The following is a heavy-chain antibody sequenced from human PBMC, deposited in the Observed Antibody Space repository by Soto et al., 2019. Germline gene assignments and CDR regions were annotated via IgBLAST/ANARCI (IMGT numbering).Heavy chain of an antibody. D-gene: IGHD3-3*01. CDR1: GAAITKYY. Sequence: SETLSLTCTVSGAAITKYYTGLHRQPPGKGLEWIGDSYYRGSVGSTSYNPSLKSRVTMSVDTSKNQFSLNVRSVTAADTAVYYCARDPPCWRDFHYGLDVWGQGTTVTVSS. CDR3: ARDPPCWRDFHYGLDV. J-gene: IGHJ6*02. V-gene: IGHV4-59*01. CDR2: SYYRGSVGST.